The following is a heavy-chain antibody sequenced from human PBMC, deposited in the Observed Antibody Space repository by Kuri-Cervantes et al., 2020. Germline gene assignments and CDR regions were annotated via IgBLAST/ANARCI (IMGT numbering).Heavy chain of an antibody. CDR3: ARSHHDFWRFDP. J-gene: IGHJ5*02. CDR1: GYTFTSYD. CDR2: MNPNSGNR. V-gene: IGHV1-8*01. Sequence: ASVKVSCKASGYTFTSYDINWVRQATGQGLEWMGWMNPNSGNRVSAQKLQGRVTLTTDTSTNTAYMDLRSLRSDDTAVYYCARSHHDFWRFDPWGQGTLVTVSS. D-gene: IGHD3-3*01.